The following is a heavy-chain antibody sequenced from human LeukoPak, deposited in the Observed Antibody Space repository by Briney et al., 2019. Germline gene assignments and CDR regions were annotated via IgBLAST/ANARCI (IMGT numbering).Heavy chain of an antibody. V-gene: IGHV3-53*01. D-gene: IGHD6-13*01. CDR2: IYSGCTT. CDR1: GFTVSDNY. J-gene: IGHJ4*02. CDR3: AKSIYSGSWTSGGY. Sequence: GGSLRLSCAASGFTVSDNYMNWVRQAPGKGLEWVSVIYSGCTTYYSDSVKGRFIISRENSKNTLYIQMNSLRAEDTAVYYCAKSIYSGSWTSGGYWGQGTLVTVSS.